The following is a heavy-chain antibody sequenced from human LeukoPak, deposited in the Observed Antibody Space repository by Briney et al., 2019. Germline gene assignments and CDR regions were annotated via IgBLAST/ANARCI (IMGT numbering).Heavy chain of an antibody. D-gene: IGHD6-6*01. Sequence: ASVKVSCKASGGTFSSYAISWVRQAPGQGLEWMGGIIPIFGTANYAQKFQGRVTITADKSTSTAYMELRSLRSDDTAVYYCAGGSAARLQYYYYMDVWGKGTTVTVSS. V-gene: IGHV1-69*06. J-gene: IGHJ6*03. CDR3: AGGSAARLQYYYYMDV. CDR1: GGTFSSYA. CDR2: IIPIFGTA.